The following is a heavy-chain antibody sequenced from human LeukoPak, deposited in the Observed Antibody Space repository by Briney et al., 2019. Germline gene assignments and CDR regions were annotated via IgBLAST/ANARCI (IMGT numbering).Heavy chain of an antibody. CDR3: AREVSGSCDY. V-gene: IGHV3-64*01. CDR2: ISSNGGST. Sequence: GGSLRVSCAASGFTFSSYAMHWVRQAPGKGLEYVSAISSNGGSTYYANSVKGRFTISRDNSKNTLYLQMGSLRAEDMAVYYCAREVSGSCDYWGQGTLVTVSS. CDR1: GFTFSSYA. J-gene: IGHJ4*02. D-gene: IGHD2-15*01.